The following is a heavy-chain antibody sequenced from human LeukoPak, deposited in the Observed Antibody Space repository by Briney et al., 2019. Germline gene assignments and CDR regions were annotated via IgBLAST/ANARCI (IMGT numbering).Heavy chain of an antibody. Sequence: SETLSLTCTVSGGSISSGDYYWSWLRQPPGKGLEWIGYIYYSGSTYYNPSLKSRVTISVDTSKNQFSLKLSSVTAADTAVYYCARGGPGYCSGGSCYPFDPWGQGTLVTVSS. CDR3: ARGGPGYCSGGSCYPFDP. V-gene: IGHV4-30-4*08. CDR1: GGSISSGDYY. J-gene: IGHJ5*02. D-gene: IGHD2-15*01. CDR2: IYYSGST.